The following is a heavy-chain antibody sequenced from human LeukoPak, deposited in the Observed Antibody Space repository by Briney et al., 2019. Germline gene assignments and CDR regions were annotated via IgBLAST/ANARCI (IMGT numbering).Heavy chain of an antibody. J-gene: IGHJ4*02. Sequence: PGGSLRLSCAASGFTFSSYSMNWVRQAPGKGLEWVSYISSGSRTIYYADSVKGRFTISRDNAKNSLYLQMNSLRDEDTAVYYYANTYYDYVWGSNWGQGTLVTVSS. D-gene: IGHD3-16*01. V-gene: IGHV3-48*02. CDR2: ISSGSRTI. CDR1: GFTFSSYS. CDR3: ANTYYDYVWGSN.